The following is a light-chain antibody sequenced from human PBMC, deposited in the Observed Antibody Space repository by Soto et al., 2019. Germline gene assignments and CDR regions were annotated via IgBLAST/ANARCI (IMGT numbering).Light chain of an antibody. Sequence: DIQMTQSPSSLSASMGDRVTITCRASQSISIYLNWYQQKPGGAPRLLMYGASSLQSGVPSRFSGSGSGKDFTLTISSLQPEDVATYYCQQSYSTLRAFGQGTKVEIK. V-gene: IGKV1-39*01. CDR3: QQSYSTLRA. CDR2: GAS. J-gene: IGKJ1*01. CDR1: QSISIY.